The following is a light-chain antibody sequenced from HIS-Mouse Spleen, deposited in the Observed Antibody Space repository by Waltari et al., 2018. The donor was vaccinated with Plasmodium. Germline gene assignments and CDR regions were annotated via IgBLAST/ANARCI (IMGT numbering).Light chain of an antibody. Sequence: EIVLTQSPATLSLSPGTRATLSCRASQSVSSYLAWYQQKPGQAPRHLIYDASNRATGIPARFRGSGSGTDFTLTISSLEPEDFAVYYCQQRSNWYTFGQVTKLEIK. V-gene: IGKV3-11*01. J-gene: IGKJ2*01. CDR1: QSVSSY. CDR3: QQRSNWYT. CDR2: DAS.